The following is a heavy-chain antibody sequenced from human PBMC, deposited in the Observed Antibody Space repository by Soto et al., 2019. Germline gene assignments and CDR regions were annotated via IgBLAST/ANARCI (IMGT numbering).Heavy chain of an antibody. D-gene: IGHD3-3*01. V-gene: IGHV4-34*01. CDR3: ASINFWSPPFDY. J-gene: IGHJ4*02. CDR2: INHSGST. Sequence: SETLSLTCAVYGGSFSGYDWSWIRQPPGKGLEWIGEINHSGSTNYNPSLKSRVTISVDTSKNQFSLKLSSVTAADTAVYYCASINFWSPPFDYWGQGTLVTVSS. CDR1: GGSFSGYD.